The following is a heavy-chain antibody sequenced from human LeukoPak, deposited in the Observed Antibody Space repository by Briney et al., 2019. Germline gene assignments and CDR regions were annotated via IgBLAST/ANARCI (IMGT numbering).Heavy chain of an antibody. CDR3: AREVRGSSGYYYKFDY. CDR2: IYYSGST. CDR1: GGTISSYY. V-gene: IGHV4-59*01. J-gene: IGHJ4*02. D-gene: IGHD3-22*01. Sequence: PETLSLTCTVSGGTISSYYWSWIRQPPGKGLEWIGYIYYSGSTNYNPSLKSRVTISVDTSKNQFSLKLSSVTAADTAVYYCAREVRGSSGYYYKFDYWGQGTLVTVSS.